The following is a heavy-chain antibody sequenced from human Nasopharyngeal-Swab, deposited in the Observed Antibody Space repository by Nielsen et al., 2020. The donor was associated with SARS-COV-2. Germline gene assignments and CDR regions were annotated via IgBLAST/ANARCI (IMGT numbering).Heavy chain of an antibody. V-gene: IGHV4-30-4*01. CDR2: IYYSEST. D-gene: IGHD3-3*01. Sequence: WIRQPLGKGLEWLGYIYYSESTYYNPSLKSRITMSLETSKNQFSLELKSVTAADTAVYYCARGDIGNGYYYSMSFGAFDIWGQGTMVTVSS. J-gene: IGHJ3*02. CDR3: ARGDIGNGYYYSMSFGAFDI.